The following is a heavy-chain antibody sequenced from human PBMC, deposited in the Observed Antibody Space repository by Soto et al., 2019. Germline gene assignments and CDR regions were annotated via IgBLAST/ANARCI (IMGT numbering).Heavy chain of an antibody. V-gene: IGHV4-61*01. CDR1: GGSVSSGSFY. D-gene: IGHD5-18*01. CDR2: IYYSGST. J-gene: IGHJ4*02. Sequence: SETLSLTCTVSGGSVSSGSFYWSWIRQPPGKGLERIGYIYYSGSTSYNPSLKSRVTISVDTSKNQFSLKLSSVTAADTAVYYCARGDRRGYSYGSIDYWGQGILVTVSS. CDR3: ARGDRRGYSYGSIDY.